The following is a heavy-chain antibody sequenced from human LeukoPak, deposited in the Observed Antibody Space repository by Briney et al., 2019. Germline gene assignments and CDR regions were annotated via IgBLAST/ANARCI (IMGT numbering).Heavy chain of an antibody. J-gene: IGHJ4*02. Sequence: GRSLRLSCALSGFTFSTYAMHWVRQAPGKGLEWVAVISYDGSNKYYADSVKGRFTISRDNSKNTLYLQMNSLRAEDTAVYYCARGAWYSSSWYDYWGQGTLVTVSS. V-gene: IGHV3-30*01. D-gene: IGHD6-13*01. CDR1: GFTFSTYA. CDR3: ARGAWYSSSWYDY. CDR2: ISYDGSNK.